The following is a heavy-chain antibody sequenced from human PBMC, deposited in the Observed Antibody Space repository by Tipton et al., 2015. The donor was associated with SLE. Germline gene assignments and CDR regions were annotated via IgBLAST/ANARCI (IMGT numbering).Heavy chain of an antibody. CDR3: ARGVSSSWYTIYYGMDV. V-gene: IGHV4-39*01. D-gene: IGHD6-13*01. J-gene: IGHJ6*02. Sequence: TLSLTCAVSGGSISNSRYYWGWIRQPPGNGLEWIGTVYYRGSTYYNPSLRGRVTLSVDTSKNQFSLKLSSVTAADTAVYYCARGVSSSWYTIYYGMDVWGQGTTVTVSS. CDR2: VYYRGST. CDR1: GGSISNSRYY.